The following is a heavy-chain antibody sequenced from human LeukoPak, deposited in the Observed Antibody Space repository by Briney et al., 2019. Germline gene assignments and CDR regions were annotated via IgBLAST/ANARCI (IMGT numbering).Heavy chain of an antibody. Sequence: SGGSLRLSCAASGFTLSSYWMSWVRQAPGKGLEWVANIKQDGSEIYYVDSVKGRFTISRDNAKNSLYLQLNGLRAEDTAVYYCARYIGSAGFDYWGQGTLVTVSA. J-gene: IGHJ4*02. D-gene: IGHD2-15*01. V-gene: IGHV3-7*04. CDR1: GFTLSSYW. CDR3: ARYIGSAGFDY. CDR2: IKQDGSEI.